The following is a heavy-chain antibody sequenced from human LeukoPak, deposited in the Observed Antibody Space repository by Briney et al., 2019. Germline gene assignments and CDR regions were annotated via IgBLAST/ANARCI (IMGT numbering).Heavy chain of an antibody. V-gene: IGHV3-74*01. CDR1: GFTFSSYW. Sequence: GGSLRLSCAASGFTFSSYWMHWVRQAPGKGLVWASRISSDGSSTSYADSVKGRFTISRDNAKNTLYLQMNGLRAEDTAVYYCERAGSSSWYSNRFDPWGQGTLVTVSS. D-gene: IGHD6-13*01. J-gene: IGHJ5*02. CDR2: ISSDGSST. CDR3: ERAGSSSWYSNRFDP.